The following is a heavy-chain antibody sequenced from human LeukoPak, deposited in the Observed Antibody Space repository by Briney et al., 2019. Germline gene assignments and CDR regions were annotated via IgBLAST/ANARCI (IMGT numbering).Heavy chain of an antibody. D-gene: IGHD6-19*01. V-gene: IGHV3-30-3*01. CDR2: ISYDGSNK. J-gene: IGHJ4*02. CDR3: ARDRRYSSGPRLDY. CDR1: GLTFSSYA. Sequence: PGGSLRLSCAASGLTFSSYAMHWVRQAPGKGLEWVAVISYDGSNKYYADSVKGRFTISRDNSKNTLYLQMNSLRAEDTAVYYCARDRRYSSGPRLDYWGQGTLVTVSS.